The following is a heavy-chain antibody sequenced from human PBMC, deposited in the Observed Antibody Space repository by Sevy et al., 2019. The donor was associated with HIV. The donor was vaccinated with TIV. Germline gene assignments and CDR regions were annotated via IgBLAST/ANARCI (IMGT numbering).Heavy chain of an antibody. Sequence: GGSLRLSCAASGFTFSSYAMHWVRQAPGKGLEWVAVISYDGSNKYYADSVKGRFTISRDNSKNTLYLQMNSLRAEDTAVYYCARVGEEDIVVVPAASYYYYGMDVWGQGTTVTVSS. D-gene: IGHD2-2*01. J-gene: IGHJ6*02. CDR2: ISYDGSNK. V-gene: IGHV3-30*04. CDR1: GFTFSSYA. CDR3: ARVGEEDIVVVPAASYYYYGMDV.